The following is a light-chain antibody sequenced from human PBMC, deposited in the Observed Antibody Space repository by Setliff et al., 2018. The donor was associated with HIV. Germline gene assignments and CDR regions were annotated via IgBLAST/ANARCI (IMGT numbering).Light chain of an antibody. J-gene: IGLJ3*02. CDR1: NIGSKS. V-gene: IGLV3-21*01. CDR2: DNF. CDR3: QMWDSSSDVV. Sequence: SYELTQPPSVSVAPGKTARITCGGNNIGSKSVHWYQQKPGQAPVLVVYDNFDRPSGIPERFSGSNSGNTATLTISRVEAGDEADYYCQMWDSSSDVVFGGGTKVTV.